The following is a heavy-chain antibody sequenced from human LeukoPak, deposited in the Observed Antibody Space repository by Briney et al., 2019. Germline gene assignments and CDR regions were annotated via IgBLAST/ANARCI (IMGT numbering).Heavy chain of an antibody. CDR2: ISGSGGST. CDR3: AELGITMIGGV. V-gene: IGHV3-23*01. J-gene: IGHJ6*04. D-gene: IGHD3-10*02. CDR1: GFTFSSYA. Sequence: GGSLRLSCAASGFTFSSYAMSWVRQAPGKGLVWVSAISGSGGSTYYADSVKGRFTISRDNAKNSLYLQMNSLRAEDTAVYYCAELGITMIGGVWGKGTTVTISS.